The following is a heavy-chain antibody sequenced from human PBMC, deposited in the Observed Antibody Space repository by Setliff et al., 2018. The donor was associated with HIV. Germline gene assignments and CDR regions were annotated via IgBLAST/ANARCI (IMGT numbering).Heavy chain of an antibody. V-gene: IGHV1-8*02. J-gene: IGHJ6*03. Sequence: ASVKVSCKASGYTFTSSDINWVRQATGQGLEWMGWMNPNSGNTGYAQKFQGRVTMTRNTSISTAYMELSSLRSEDTAMYYCARVRRDSYDRGRRNHYYIDVWGKGTTVTVSS. CDR3: ARVRRDSYDRGRRNHYYIDV. D-gene: IGHD3-22*01. CDR2: MNPNSGNT. CDR1: GYTFTSSD.